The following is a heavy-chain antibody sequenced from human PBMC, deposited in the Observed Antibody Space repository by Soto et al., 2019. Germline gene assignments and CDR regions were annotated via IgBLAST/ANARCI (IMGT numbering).Heavy chain of an antibody. CDR1: GFTFSSYA. CDR2: ISGSGGST. Sequence: EVQLLESGGGLVQPGGSLRLSCAASGFTFSSYAMSWVRQAPGKGLEWVSAISGSGGSTYYADSVKGRFTISKDNSKNTLYLQMNSLRAEDTAVYYCAKDHDDKGVRISGWYRLSMNWFDPWGQGTLVTVSS. D-gene: IGHD6-19*01. V-gene: IGHV3-23*01. CDR3: AKDHDDKGVRISGWYRLSMNWFDP. J-gene: IGHJ5*02.